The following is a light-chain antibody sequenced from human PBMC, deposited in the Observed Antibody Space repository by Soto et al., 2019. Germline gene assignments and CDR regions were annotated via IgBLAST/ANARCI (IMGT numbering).Light chain of an antibody. V-gene: IGLV1-40*01. CDR3: QSFDSTLSGPVV. Sequence: QSVLTQPPSVSGAPGQRVTISCTGNSSNIGAGYDVHWYQQLPGTAPKLLIYGNTNRPSGVPDRFSGSKSDTSASLAITGLQAEDEADYYCQSFDSTLSGPVVFGGGTKLTVL. J-gene: IGLJ2*01. CDR1: SSNIGAGYD. CDR2: GNT.